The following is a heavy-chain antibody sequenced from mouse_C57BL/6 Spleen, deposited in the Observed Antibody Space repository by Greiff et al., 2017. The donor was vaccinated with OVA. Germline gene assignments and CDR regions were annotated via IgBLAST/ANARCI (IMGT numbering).Heavy chain of an antibody. D-gene: IGHD2-4*01. J-gene: IGHJ1*03. CDR1: GYTFTSYW. Sequence: VQLQQSGAELVKPGASVKMSCKASGYTFTSYWITWVKQRPGQGLEWIGDIYPGSGSTNYNEKFKSKATLTVDTSSSTAYMQLSSLTSEDSAVYYCAREEDDYDYWYFDVWGTGTTVTVSS. CDR2: IYPGSGST. V-gene: IGHV1-55*01. CDR3: AREEDDYDYWYFDV.